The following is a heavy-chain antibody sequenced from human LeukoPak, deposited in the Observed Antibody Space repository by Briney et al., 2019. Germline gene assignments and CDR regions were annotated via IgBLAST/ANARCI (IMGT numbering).Heavy chain of an antibody. CDR2: INHSGST. Sequence: SETLSLTCAAYGGSFSGYYWSWIRQPPGKGLEWIGEINHSGSTNDNPPLKSRVTILVDTSKNQFSLNLSSVTAADTAVYYCARLRGYRAEDAFDIWGQGTMVTVSS. CDR1: GGSFSGYY. V-gene: IGHV4-34*01. J-gene: IGHJ3*02. CDR3: ARLRGYRAEDAFDI. D-gene: IGHD5-18*01.